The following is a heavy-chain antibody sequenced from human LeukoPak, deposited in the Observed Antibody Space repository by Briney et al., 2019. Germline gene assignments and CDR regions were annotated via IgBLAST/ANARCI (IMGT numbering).Heavy chain of an antibody. CDR1: GFTFSTYV. CDR3: AREGYGSGRAPALDI. D-gene: IGHD6-19*01. V-gene: IGHV3-13*01. CDR2: IGTAGET. Sequence: PGGSLRLSCVASGFTFSTYVMHWVRQPTGKGLEWVSGIGTAGETYYLGSVKGRFTISREDAKNSLYLQMNSLTAGDTAMYYCAREGYGSGRAPALDIWGQGTTVTVSS. J-gene: IGHJ3*02.